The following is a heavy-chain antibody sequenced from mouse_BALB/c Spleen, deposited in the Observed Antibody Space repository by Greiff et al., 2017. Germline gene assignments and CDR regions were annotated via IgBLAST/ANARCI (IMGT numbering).Heavy chain of an antibody. V-gene: IGHV1S126*01. CDR3: ARYDDYDVDYYAMDY. Sequence: VKLVASGPQLVRPGASVKISCKASGYSFTSYWMHWVKQRPGQGLEWIGMIDPSDSETRLNQKFKDKATLTVDKSSSTAYMQLSSPTSEDSAVYYCARYDDYDVDYYAMDYWGQGTSVTVSS. CDR2: IDPSDSET. D-gene: IGHD2-4*01. CDR1: GYSFTSYW. J-gene: IGHJ4*01.